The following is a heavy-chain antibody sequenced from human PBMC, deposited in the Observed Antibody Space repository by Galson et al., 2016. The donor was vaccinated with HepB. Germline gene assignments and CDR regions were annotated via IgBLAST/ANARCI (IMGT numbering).Heavy chain of an antibody. V-gene: IGHV3-23*01. CDR2: TSGSGGST. D-gene: IGHD6-6*01. CDR1: GFTFSSYV. J-gene: IGHJ4*02. CDR3: AKGRGYSSSSGYFDY. Sequence: SLRLSCAASGFTFSSYVMSWVRQSPGKGLEWVSATSGSGGSTYYADSVKGRFTISRDNSKNTPYLQMNSLRAEDTAVYSCAKGRGYSSSSGYFDYWGQGTPVTVSS.